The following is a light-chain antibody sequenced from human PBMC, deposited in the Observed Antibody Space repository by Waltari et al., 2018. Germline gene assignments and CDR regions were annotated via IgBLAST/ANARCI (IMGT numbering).Light chain of an antibody. Sequence: QSALTQPASVSGSPGQSITISCTGTSSDVGGYNYVSWYQQHPGKAPKLMIYDVSTRPSGVSNRFSGSKSGNTASLTISGLQAEDEAEYYCSSYTSSSTAVFGGGTKVTVL. J-gene: IGLJ2*01. CDR2: DVS. CDR3: SSYTSSSTAV. CDR1: SSDVGGYNY. V-gene: IGLV2-14*01.